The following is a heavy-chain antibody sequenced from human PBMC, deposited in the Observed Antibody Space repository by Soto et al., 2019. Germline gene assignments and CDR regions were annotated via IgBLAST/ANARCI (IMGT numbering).Heavy chain of an antibody. J-gene: IGHJ4*02. CDR1: GYSFTKYH. D-gene: IGHD1-1*01. CDR3: ARVAGHKNARFDT. Sequence: ASVKVSCKASGYSFTKYHMHWVRQAPGQGLEWMGWINPGSGVTNQAQKFQGRVTMTRDTSIATTYMELNSLTSDDTAVYYCARVAGHKNARFDTWGQGALVTVSS. V-gene: IGHV1-2*02. CDR2: INPGSGVT.